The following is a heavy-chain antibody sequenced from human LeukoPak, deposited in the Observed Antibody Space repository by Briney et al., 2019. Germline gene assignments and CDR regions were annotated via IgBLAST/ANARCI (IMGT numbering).Heavy chain of an antibody. D-gene: IGHD6-19*01. CDR2: INPSGGST. CDR1: GYTFNNHY. CDR3: ARQGTYSSAIGRGY. J-gene: IGHJ4*02. Sequence: ASVKVSCKASGYTFNNHYMYWVRQAPGQGLEWMGVINPSGGSTSYAQKFQGRVTMTRDTSTRTVYMEVNSLRSEDTAVYNCARQGTYSSAIGRGYWGQGTLVTVSS. V-gene: IGHV1-46*02.